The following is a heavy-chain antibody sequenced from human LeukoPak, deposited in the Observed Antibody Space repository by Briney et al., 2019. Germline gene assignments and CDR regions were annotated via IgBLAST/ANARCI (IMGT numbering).Heavy chain of an antibody. D-gene: IGHD3-10*01. CDR1: GYTFTSYG. CDR3: ARESFFRFGEWPHFDY. Sequence: ASVKVSCKASGYTFTSYGISWVRQAPGQGLEWMGWISAYNGNTNYAQKLQGRVTMTTDTSTSTAYMELRSLRSDDTAVYYCARESFFRFGEWPHFDYWGQGTLVTVSS. V-gene: IGHV1-18*01. J-gene: IGHJ4*02. CDR2: ISAYNGNT.